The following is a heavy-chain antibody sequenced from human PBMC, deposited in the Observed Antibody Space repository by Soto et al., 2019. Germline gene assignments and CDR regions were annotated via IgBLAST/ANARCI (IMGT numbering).Heavy chain of an antibody. V-gene: IGHV3-66*01. CDR3: ARDKAAAGHYYYYYIDV. CDR1: GFTVSSNY. CDR2: IYSGGST. D-gene: IGHD6-13*01. J-gene: IGHJ6*03. Sequence: EVQLVESGGGLVQPGGSLRLSCAASGFTVSSNYMSWVRQAPGKGLEWVSVIYSGGSTYYADSVKGRFTISRDNSKNTLYLQMNSLRAEDTAVYYCARDKAAAGHYYYYYIDVWGKGTTVTVSS.